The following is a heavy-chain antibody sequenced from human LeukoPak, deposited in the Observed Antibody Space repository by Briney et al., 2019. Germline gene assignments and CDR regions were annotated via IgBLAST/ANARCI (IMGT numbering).Heavy chain of an antibody. CDR2: IIPILGIA. J-gene: IGHJ4*02. V-gene: IGHV1-69*04. Sequence: PLASVKVSCEASGGTFSSYAISWVRQAPGQGLEWMGRIIPILGIANYAQKFQGRVTITADKSTSTAYMVLSSLRSDDTAVYYCATEPDTAMVTGFDYWGQGTLVTVSS. D-gene: IGHD5-18*01. CDR1: GGTFSSYA. CDR3: ATEPDTAMVTGFDY.